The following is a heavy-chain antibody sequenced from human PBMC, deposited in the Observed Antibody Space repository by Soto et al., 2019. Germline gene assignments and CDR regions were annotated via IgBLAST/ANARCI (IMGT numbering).Heavy chain of an antibody. D-gene: IGHD1-26*01. V-gene: IGHV6-1*01. Sequence: QTLSLTCAISGDSVSSKSATWNCIRQSPSRGLEWLGRTYYRSKWSNDYGLSVKGRITVNPDTSKNQFSLQLNSVTPEDTAVYYCARALAGSYDYWGQGTLVTVSS. J-gene: IGHJ4*02. CDR1: GDSVSSKSAT. CDR3: ARALAGSYDY. CDR2: TYYRSKWSN.